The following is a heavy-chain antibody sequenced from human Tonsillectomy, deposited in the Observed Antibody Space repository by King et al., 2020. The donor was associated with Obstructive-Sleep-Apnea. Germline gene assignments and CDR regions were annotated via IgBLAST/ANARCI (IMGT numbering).Heavy chain of an antibody. CDR3: AREAPIYGDYVDY. CDR1: GGSISSSSYY. Sequence: QLQESGPGLVKPSETLSLTCTVSGGSISSSSYYWGWIRQPPGKGLEWIGSIYYSGSTYYNPSLKSRVTISVDTSKNQFSLKLSSVTAADTAVYYCAREAPIYGDYVDYWGQGTLVTVSS. V-gene: IGHV4-39*07. J-gene: IGHJ4*02. D-gene: IGHD4-17*01. CDR2: IYYSGST.